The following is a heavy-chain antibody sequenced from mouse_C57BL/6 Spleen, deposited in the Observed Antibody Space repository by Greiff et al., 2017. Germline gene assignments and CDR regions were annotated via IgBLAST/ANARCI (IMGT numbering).Heavy chain of an antibody. CDR3: ARERGYFDV. V-gene: IGHV1-26*01. J-gene: IGHJ1*03. CDR1: GYTFTDYY. Sequence: EVQVVESGPELVKPGASVKISCKASGYTFTDYYMNWVKQSHGKSLEWIGDINPNNGGTSYNQKFKGKATLTVDKSSSTAYMELRSLTSEDSAVYYCARERGYFDVWGTGTTVTVSS. CDR2: INPNNGGT.